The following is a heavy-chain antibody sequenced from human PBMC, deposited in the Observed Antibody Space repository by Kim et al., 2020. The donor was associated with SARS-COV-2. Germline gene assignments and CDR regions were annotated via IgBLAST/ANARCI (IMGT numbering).Heavy chain of an antibody. Sequence: GGSLRLSCAASGFTFSSYAMHWVRQAPGKGLEYVSAISSNGGSTYYANSVKGRFTISRDNSKNTLYLQMGSLRAEDMAVYYCARAQSKRRDGYNSQEPLDYWGQGTLVTVSS. CDR2: ISSNGGST. D-gene: IGHD1-1*01. CDR1: GFTFSSYA. J-gene: IGHJ4*02. CDR3: ARAQSKRRDGYNSQEPLDY. V-gene: IGHV3-64*01.